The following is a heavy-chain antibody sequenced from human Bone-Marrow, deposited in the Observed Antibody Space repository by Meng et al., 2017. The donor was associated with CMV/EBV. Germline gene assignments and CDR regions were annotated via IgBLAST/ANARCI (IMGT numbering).Heavy chain of an antibody. CDR2: IYSGGST. V-gene: IGHV3-53*01. CDR3: ASSKYYDFWSGYYRFDYYGMDV. J-gene: IGHJ6*01. D-gene: IGHD3-3*01. Sequence: GESLKISCAASGFTVSSNYMSWVRQAPGKGLEWVSVIYSGGSTYYADSVKGRFTISRDNSKNTLYLQMNSLRAEDTAVYYCASSKYYDFWSGYYRFDYYGMDVWGQGTTVTVYS. CDR1: GFTVSSNY.